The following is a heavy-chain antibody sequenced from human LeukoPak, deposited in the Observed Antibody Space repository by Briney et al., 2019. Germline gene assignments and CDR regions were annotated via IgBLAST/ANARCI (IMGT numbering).Heavy chain of an antibody. D-gene: IGHD3-9*01. Sequence: PSETLSLTCTVSGDSISSSSYYWGWIRQPPGKGLEWIGSIYYSGSTYYNPSLKSRVTISVDTSKNQFSPKLSSVTAADTAVYYCARRGYDILTGYRYYYYMDVWGKGTTVTISS. CDR3: ARRGYDILTGYRYYYYMDV. V-gene: IGHV4-39*01. CDR1: GDSISSSSYY. J-gene: IGHJ6*03. CDR2: IYYSGST.